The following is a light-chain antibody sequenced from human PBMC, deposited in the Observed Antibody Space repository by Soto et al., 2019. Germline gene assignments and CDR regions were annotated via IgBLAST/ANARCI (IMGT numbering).Light chain of an antibody. Sequence: QSALTQPASLSGSPGQSITISCTGTSSDVGGYNFVSWYQQHPGKAPKLMIFEVSDRPSGVSNRFSSSKSGNTASLTISGLQAEDEADYYCSSYTSGSTVVFGGGTKLTVL. CDR3: SSYTSGSTVV. CDR2: EVS. V-gene: IGLV2-14*01. J-gene: IGLJ2*01. CDR1: SSDVGGYNF.